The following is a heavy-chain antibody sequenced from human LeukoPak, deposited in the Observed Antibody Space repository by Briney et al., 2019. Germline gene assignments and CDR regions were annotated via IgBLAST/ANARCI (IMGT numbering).Heavy chain of an antibody. CDR2: IYYSGST. J-gene: IGHJ3*01. D-gene: IGHD3-10*01. Sequence: GSLRLSCAASGFTFSSYSINWVRQPPGKGLEWIGSIYYSGSTYYNPSLKSRVTISVDTSKNQFSLKLSSVTAADTAVYYCARPSSDGSGVGDAFDVWGQGTMVTVSS. CDR3: ARPSSDGSGVGDAFDV. V-gene: IGHV4-39*01. CDR1: GFTFSSYSIN.